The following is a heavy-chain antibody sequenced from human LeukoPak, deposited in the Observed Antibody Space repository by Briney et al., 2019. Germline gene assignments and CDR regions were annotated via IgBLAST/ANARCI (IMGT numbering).Heavy chain of an antibody. J-gene: IGHJ4*02. Sequence: ASVKVSCKAPGYTFTSYGISWVRQAPGQGLEWMGWISAYNGNTNHAQKLQGRVTMTTDTSTSTAYMELRSLRSDDTAVYYCAKLAAAGSPLPLSDYWGQGTLVTVSS. CDR2: ISAYNGNT. D-gene: IGHD6-13*01. CDR1: GYTFTSYG. CDR3: AKLAAAGSPLPLSDY. V-gene: IGHV1-18*01.